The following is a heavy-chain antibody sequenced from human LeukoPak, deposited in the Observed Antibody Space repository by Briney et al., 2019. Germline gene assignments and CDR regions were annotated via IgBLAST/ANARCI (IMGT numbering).Heavy chain of an antibody. CDR2: IKSDGSST. V-gene: IGHV3-74*01. Sequence: GGSLRLSCVASGFTFSSYWMHWVRQAPEKGLVWVSRIKSDGSSTSYADSVKGRFTISRDNVKNTLYLQMNSLRGEDTAVYYCEGDPAYGVSSGFDYGGQGPLVTVSS. D-gene: IGHD3-10*01. CDR3: EGDPAYGVSSGFDY. J-gene: IGHJ4*02. CDR1: GFTFSSYW.